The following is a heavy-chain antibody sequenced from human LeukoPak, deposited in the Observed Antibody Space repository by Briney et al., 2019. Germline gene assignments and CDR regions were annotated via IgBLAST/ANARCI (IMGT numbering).Heavy chain of an antibody. V-gene: IGHV4-61*08. CDR2: IYYSGST. J-gene: IGHJ4*02. D-gene: IGHD6-19*01. CDR1: GGSISSGDYY. Sequence: PSETLSLTCTVSGGSISSGDYYWSWIRQPPGKGLERIGYIYYSGSTNYNPSLKSRVTISVDTSKNQFSLKLSSVTAADTAVYYCARGHPSFGGIAVAGSFDYWGQGTLVTVSS. CDR3: ARGHPSFGGIAVAGSFDY.